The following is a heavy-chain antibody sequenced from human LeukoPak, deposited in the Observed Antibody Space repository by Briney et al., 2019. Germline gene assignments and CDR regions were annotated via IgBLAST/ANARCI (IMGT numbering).Heavy chain of an antibody. CDR1: GGSISSYY. CDR2: IYYSGST. V-gene: IGHV4-59*01. CDR3: ARAPRHSSSWYYYYYYMDV. J-gene: IGHJ6*03. Sequence: PSETLSLTCTVSGGSISSYYWSWIRQPPGKGLEWIGYIYYSGSTNYNPSLKSRVTISVDTSKNQFSLKLSSVTAADTAAYYCARAPRHSSSWYYYYYYMDVWGKGTTVTISS. D-gene: IGHD6-13*01.